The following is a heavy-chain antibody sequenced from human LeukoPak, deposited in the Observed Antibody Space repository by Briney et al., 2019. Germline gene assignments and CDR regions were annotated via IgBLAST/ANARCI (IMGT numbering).Heavy chain of an antibody. CDR1: GYTFASYG. CDR2: ISAYNGNT. V-gene: IGHV1-18*01. J-gene: IGHJ3*02. D-gene: IGHD3-10*01. CDR3: ARDHFYGSGSYYLRTAFDI. Sequence: ASVKVSCKASGYTFASYGLSWVRQAPGQGLEWMGWISAYNGNTNYAQKLQGRVTTTTDTSTSTAYMELRSLRSDDTAVYYCARDHFYGSGSYYLRTAFDIWGQGTMVTVSS.